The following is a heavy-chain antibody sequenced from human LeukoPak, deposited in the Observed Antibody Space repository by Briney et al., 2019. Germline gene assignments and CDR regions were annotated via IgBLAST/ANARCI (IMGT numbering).Heavy chain of an antibody. CDR3: ARGLMHCGGDCASLADAFDI. V-gene: IGHV3-21*01. CDR1: GFTFSGYA. CDR2: ISSTSRYK. J-gene: IGHJ3*02. Sequence: GGSLRLSCAASGFTFSGYAMSWVRQAPGKGLEWVSSISSTSRYKYYADSVKGRFTISRDNAKNSVSLQMNSLTAEDTAVYYCARGLMHCGGDCASLADAFDIWGQGTMVTVSS. D-gene: IGHD2-21*02.